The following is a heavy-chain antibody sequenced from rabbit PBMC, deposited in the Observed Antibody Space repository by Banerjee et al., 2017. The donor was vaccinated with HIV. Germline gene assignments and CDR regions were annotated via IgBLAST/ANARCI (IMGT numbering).Heavy chain of an antibody. V-gene: IGHV1S40*01. D-gene: IGHD1-1*01. CDR3: ARAEFTYYRKFKL. CDR2: IYAGSSGST. J-gene: IGHJ4*01. Sequence: QSLVESGGGLVQPGGSLKLSCKASGFSFSSSYYMCWVRQAPGKGLEWIACIYAGSSGSTYYANWAKGRFSISKTSSTTVTLQMTSLTAADTATYFCARAEFTYYRKFKLWGQGTLVTVS. CDR1: GFSFSSSYY.